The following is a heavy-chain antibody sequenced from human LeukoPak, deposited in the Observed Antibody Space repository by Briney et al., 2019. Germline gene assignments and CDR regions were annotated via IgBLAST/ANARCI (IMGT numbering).Heavy chain of an antibody. CDR1: GGSVSSHF. CDR2: IYNSGIT. J-gene: IGHJ6*03. CDR3: ARDHLPAGAPGYYMDV. V-gene: IGHV4-59*02. D-gene: IGHD4/OR15-4a*01. Sequence: PSETLSLTCTVSGGSVSSHFWSWIRQPPGKGLEWIGYIYNSGITNYNPSLKSRVTMPVDTSKNQFSLMLRSVTAADTAVYYCARDHLPAGAPGYYMDVWGKGTTVTVSS.